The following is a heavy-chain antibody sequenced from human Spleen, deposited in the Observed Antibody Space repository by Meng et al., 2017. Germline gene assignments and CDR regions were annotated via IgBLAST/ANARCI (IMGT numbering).Heavy chain of an antibody. CDR1: GFTFSRYW. CDR3: SKDYTGSDDY. CDR2: INPDGSST. D-gene: IGHD5-12*01. J-gene: IGHJ4*02. Sequence: EVQLVESGGRLVQPGGSLRLSCAASGFTFSRYWMHWVRKVPGQGLVWVSRINPDGSSTSYADSVKGRFTISRDNAKNTLYLQMTSLRAEDTAVYYCSKDYTGSDDYWGQGTLVTVSS. V-gene: IGHV3-74*01.